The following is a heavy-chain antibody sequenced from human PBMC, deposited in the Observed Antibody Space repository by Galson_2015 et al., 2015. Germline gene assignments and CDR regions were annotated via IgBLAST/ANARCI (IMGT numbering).Heavy chain of an antibody. CDR2: ISYDGSNK. D-gene: IGHD3-22*01. Sequence: SLRLSCAASVFTFSSYGMHWVRQAPGKGLEWVAVISYDGSNKYYADSVKGRFTISRDNSKNTLYLQMNSLRAEGTAVYYCAQDYYDSSGPSYYYYGMDVWGQGTTVTVSS. V-gene: IGHV3-30*18. CDR3: AQDYYDSSGPSYYYYGMDV. J-gene: IGHJ6*02. CDR1: VFTFSSYG.